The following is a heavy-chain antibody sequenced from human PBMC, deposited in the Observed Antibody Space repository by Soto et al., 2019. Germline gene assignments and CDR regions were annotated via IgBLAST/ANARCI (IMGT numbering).Heavy chain of an antibody. CDR1: GYIFNDYW. Sequence: GAALKISCKASGYIFNDYWIGWVRQMPGKGLELMGIVYPRDSDTRYSPSFQGQITISAYRSTVHAFLQWRRFKSSDTAFSYRARAPLPGYSMHFNSWGQGTMVTVSS. V-gene: IGHV5-51*01. J-gene: IGHJ4*02. CDR2: VYPRDSDT. CDR3: ARAPLPGYSMHFNS. D-gene: IGHD2-15*01.